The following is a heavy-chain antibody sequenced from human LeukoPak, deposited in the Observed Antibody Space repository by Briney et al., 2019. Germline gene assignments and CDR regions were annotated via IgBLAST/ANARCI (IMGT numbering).Heavy chain of an antibody. D-gene: IGHD5-18*01. J-gene: IGHJ4*02. CDR1: GYTFTSYG. CDR3: ARVVLEEYSDWVMDY. Sequence: ASVKVSCKASGYTFTSYGISWVRQAPGQGLEWMGWISAYNGNTNYAQKLQGRVTMTTDTSTSTAYMELRSLRSDDTAVYYCARVVLEEYSDWVMDYWGQGTLVTVSP. CDR2: ISAYNGNT. V-gene: IGHV1-18*01.